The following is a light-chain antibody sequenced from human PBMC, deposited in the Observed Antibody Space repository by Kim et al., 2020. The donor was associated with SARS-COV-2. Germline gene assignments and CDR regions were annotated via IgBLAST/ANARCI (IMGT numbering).Light chain of an antibody. J-gene: IGLJ3*02. Sequence: GGKVTLTWGSSTGPVTSDHYPYWFQQKPGQAPRTLIFDTNRRHSWTPARFSGSLFGTRAALTLSGAQPEDEADYYCLLSYGDPRGVFGGGTKVTVL. CDR3: LLSYGDPRGV. CDR2: DTN. CDR1: TGPVTSDHY. V-gene: IGLV7-46*01.